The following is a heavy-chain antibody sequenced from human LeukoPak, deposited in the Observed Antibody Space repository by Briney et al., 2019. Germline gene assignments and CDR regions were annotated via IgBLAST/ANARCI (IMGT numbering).Heavy chain of an antibody. CDR3: AGSLGYSSSWPIYYYYYYMDV. D-gene: IGHD6-13*01. Sequence: GGSLRLSCAASGFTFSSYAMSWVRQAPGKGLEWVGAISGSGGSTYYADSVKGRFTIVRDNSKNTLYLQMNSLRAEDTAVYYCAGSLGYSSSWPIYYYYYYMDVWGKGTTVTVSS. V-gene: IGHV3-23*01. CDR2: ISGSGGST. CDR1: GFTFSSYA. J-gene: IGHJ6*03.